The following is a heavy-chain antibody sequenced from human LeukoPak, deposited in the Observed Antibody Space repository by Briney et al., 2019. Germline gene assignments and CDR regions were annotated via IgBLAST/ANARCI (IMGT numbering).Heavy chain of an antibody. Sequence: SETLSLTCTVSGGSISSYYWSWIRQPPGKGLEWIGYIYYSGSTNYNPSLKSRVTTSVDTSKNQFSLKLSSVTAADTAVYYCASLYYDFWSGSYYFDYWGQGTLVTVSS. CDR1: GGSISSYY. V-gene: IGHV4-59*01. CDR3: ASLYYDFWSGSYYFDY. J-gene: IGHJ4*02. D-gene: IGHD3-3*01. CDR2: IYYSGST.